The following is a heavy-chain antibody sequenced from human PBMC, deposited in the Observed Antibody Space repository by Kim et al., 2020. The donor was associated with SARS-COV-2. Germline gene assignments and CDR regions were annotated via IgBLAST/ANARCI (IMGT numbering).Heavy chain of an antibody. CDR2: ISAYNGNT. CDR1: GYTFTSYG. CDR3: ARDNTRGYSGYGKLRRRGMDV. V-gene: IGHV1-18*04. Sequence: ASVKVSCKASGYTFTSYGISWVRQAPGQGLEWMGWISAYNGNTNYAQKLQGRVTMTTDTSTSTAYMELRSLRSDDTAVYYCARDNTRGYSGYGKLRRRGMDVWGQGTTVTVSS. J-gene: IGHJ6*02. D-gene: IGHD5-12*01.